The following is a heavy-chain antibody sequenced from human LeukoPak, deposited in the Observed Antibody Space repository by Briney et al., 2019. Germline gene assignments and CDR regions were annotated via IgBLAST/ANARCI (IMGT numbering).Heavy chain of an antibody. CDR1: GYTFTSYD. J-gene: IGHJ1*01. D-gene: IGHD6-13*01. CDR2: MNPNSGNT. V-gene: IGHV1-8*01. Sequence: ASVKVSCKASGYTFTSYDINWVRQATGQGLEWMGWMNPNSGNTGYAQKFQGRVTMTRNTSISTAYMELSSLRSEDTAVYYCARGLGLSRSWYNDEYFQHWGQGTLVTVSS. CDR3: ARGLGLSRSWYNDEYFQH.